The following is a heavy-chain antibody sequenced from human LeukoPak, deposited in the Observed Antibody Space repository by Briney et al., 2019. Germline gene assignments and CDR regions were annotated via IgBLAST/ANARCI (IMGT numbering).Heavy chain of an antibody. CDR2: INHSGST. V-gene: IGHV4-34*01. CDR1: GVSFSGYY. J-gene: IGHJ6*02. CDR3: ARGRYNWNPGRYYYYGMDV. D-gene: IGHD1-20*01. Sequence: PSETLSLTCAVYGVSFSGYYWGWIRQPPGKGLEWIGEINHSGSTNYNPSLKSRVTISVDTSKNQFSLKLSSVTAADTAVYYCARGRYNWNPGRYYYYGMDVWGQGTTVTVSS.